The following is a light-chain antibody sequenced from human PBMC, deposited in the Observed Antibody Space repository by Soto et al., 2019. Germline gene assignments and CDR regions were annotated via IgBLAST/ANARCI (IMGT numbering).Light chain of an antibody. CDR1: QSVSNN. Sequence: EIVMTQSPATLSVSPGERATLSCRASQSVSNNLAWYQQKPGQAPRLLTYGASTRATGIPARFSGSGSGTEFTLTISSLQSEDFGVYYCQQYNIWPRTFGQGTKVEIK. J-gene: IGKJ1*01. V-gene: IGKV3-15*01. CDR2: GAS. CDR3: QQYNIWPRT.